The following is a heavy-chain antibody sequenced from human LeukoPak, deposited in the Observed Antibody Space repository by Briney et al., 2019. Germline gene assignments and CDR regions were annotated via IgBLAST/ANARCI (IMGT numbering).Heavy chain of an antibody. CDR3: ARVASKRGLYYFDY. CDR1: GFTFSDYY. D-gene: IGHD4-17*01. J-gene: IGHJ4*02. CDR2: ISASGSYI. Sequence: GGSLRLSCAASGFTFSDYYMSWIRQAPGKGLEWVSSISASGSYIYYADSVKGRFTLSRDNSQNSVYLHMDSLTAEDTAVYYCARVASKRGLYYFDYWGQGTLVTVSS. V-gene: IGHV3-11*04.